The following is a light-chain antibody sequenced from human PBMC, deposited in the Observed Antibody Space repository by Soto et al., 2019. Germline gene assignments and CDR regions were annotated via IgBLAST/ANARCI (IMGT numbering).Light chain of an antibody. V-gene: IGLV2-14*01. CDR1: SSDVGGYNY. Sequence: QSVLTQLASVSMSPGQSITISGTRTSSDVGGYNYFSWYQQHPGNAPKLMIYEVSNRLSGVSNRFSVSKSGNPASLTLSRHQPEDGADYYCSLYNRSSTAVYASGTKATVL. J-gene: IGLJ1*01. CDR3: SLYNRSSTAV. CDR2: EVS.